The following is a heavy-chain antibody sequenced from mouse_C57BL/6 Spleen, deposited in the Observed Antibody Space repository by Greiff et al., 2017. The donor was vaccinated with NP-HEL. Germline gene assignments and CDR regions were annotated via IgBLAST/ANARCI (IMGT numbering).Heavy chain of an antibody. CDR1: GYTFTDYY. J-gene: IGHJ1*03. D-gene: IGHD1-1*01. V-gene: IGHV1-26*01. CDR2: INPNNGGT. Sequence: EVQLQQSGPELVKPGASVKISCKASGYTFTDYYMNWVKQSHGKSLEWIGDINPNNGGTRYNKKFKGKATLTVEKSSSTAYMELRSLTSEDSAVYYCANYYGSSSWYFDVWGTGTTVTASS. CDR3: ANYYGSSSWYFDV.